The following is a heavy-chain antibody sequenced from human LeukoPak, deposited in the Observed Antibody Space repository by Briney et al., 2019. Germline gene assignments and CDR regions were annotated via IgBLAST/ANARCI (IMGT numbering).Heavy chain of an antibody. CDR2: VIYSGRT. CDR3: ATHRVVASAGWFDP. Sequence: SETLSLTCAVYGGSFSSYHWSWLRQPPGKGLEWIGYVIYSGRTNYNPSLKSRVIISVDKSKNQFSLKVNSVTAADTAVYYCATHRVVASAGWFDPWGQGTLVTVSS. V-gene: IGHV4-59*08. CDR1: GGSFSSYH. D-gene: IGHD2-2*01. J-gene: IGHJ5*02.